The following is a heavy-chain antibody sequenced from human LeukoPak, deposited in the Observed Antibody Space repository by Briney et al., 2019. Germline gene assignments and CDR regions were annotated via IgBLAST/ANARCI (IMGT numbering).Heavy chain of an antibody. CDR3: ATVQYNGYGFDY. Sequence: GGSLRLSCATSGFTFSSYAMHWVRQAPGKGLEWVANIKQDGSEKYYVDSVKGRFTISRDNAKNSLYLQMNSLRAEDTAVYYCATVQYNGYGFDYWGQGTLVTVSS. D-gene: IGHD5-12*01. V-gene: IGHV3-7*01. CDR1: GFTFSSYA. J-gene: IGHJ4*02. CDR2: IKQDGSEK.